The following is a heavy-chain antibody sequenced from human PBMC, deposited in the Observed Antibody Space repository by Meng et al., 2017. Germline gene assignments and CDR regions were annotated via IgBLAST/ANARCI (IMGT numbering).Heavy chain of an antibody. V-gene: IGHV1-2*06. CDR2: INPNSGGT. CDR1: GYTFTGYY. J-gene: IGHJ4*02. D-gene: IGHD3-9*01. Sequence: QVQLVQSGAEVKKPGASVKVSCNASGYTFTGYYMHWVRQAPGQGLEWMGRINPNSGGTNYEQKFQGRVTMTRDTSISTAYMELSRLRSDDTAVYYCAREAITNYDILTGYPDYWGQGTLVTVSS. CDR3: AREAITNYDILTGYPDY.